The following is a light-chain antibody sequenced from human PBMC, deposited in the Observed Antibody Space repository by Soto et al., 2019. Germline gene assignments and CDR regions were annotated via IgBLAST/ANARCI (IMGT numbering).Light chain of an antibody. J-gene: IGLJ2*01. CDR1: SSNIGSNY. CDR2: RSD. Sequence: QSVLTQPPSASGTPGQRVTISCSGSSSNIGSNYVYWYQQFPGTAPKLIMYRSDQRPSGVPDRFSGSKSGTSASLAISGLRSDDEADYYCSARDDSLSGVVFGGGTKLTVL. CDR3: SARDDSLSGVV. V-gene: IGLV1-47*01.